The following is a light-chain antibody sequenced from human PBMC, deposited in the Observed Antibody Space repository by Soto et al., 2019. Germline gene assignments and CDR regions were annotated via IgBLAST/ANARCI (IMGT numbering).Light chain of an antibody. J-gene: IGKJ4*01. Sequence: EIVLTQSPGTLSLSPGERATLSCRASQSVSKNYLAWYQQKPGQAPRLXIYGASTRETGIPARFSGGGAGTECTRTISRLEPEDFEVDDCQQFSSYTLTFGGGTKVDIK. CDR1: QSVSKNY. V-gene: IGKV3-20*01. CDR3: QQFSSYTLT. CDR2: GAS.